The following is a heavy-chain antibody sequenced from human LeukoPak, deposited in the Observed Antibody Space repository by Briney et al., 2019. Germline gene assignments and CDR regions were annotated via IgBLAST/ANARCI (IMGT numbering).Heavy chain of an antibody. CDR2: ISYDGSNK. D-gene: IGHD3-10*01. CDR3: AKLTYYYGSGSYYNGETYDY. Sequence: PGGSLRLSCAASGFTFSSYGMQWVRQAPGKGLEWVAVISYDGSNKYYADSVKGRFTISRDNSKNTLYLQMNSLRAEDTAVYYCAKLTYYYGSGSYYNGETYDYWGQGTLVTVSS. V-gene: IGHV3-30*18. CDR1: GFTFSSYG. J-gene: IGHJ4*02.